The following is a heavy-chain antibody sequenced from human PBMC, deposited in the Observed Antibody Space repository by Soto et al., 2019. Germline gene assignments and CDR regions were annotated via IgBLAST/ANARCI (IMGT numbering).Heavy chain of an antibody. CDR3: ARVSGGDYRYYFDY. J-gene: IGHJ4*02. D-gene: IGHD4-17*01. CDR1: GFTVSSNY. CDR2: IYSGGST. Sequence: GGSLRLSCAASGFTVSSNYMSWVRQAPGKGLEWVSVIYSGGSTYYADSVKGRFTISRHNSKNTLYLQMNSLRAEDTAVYYCARVSGGDYRYYFDYWGQGTLVTVSS. V-gene: IGHV3-53*04.